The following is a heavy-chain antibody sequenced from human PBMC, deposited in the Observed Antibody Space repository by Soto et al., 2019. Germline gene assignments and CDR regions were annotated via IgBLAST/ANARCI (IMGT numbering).Heavy chain of an antibody. J-gene: IGHJ3*02. CDR3: ARDQRDDYGVLKGPVSAFDI. D-gene: IGHD4-17*01. CDR1: GFTFSSYW. V-gene: IGHV3-7*01. Sequence: GGSLRLSCAASGFTFSSYWMGWVRQAPGKGLEWVANIKQDGSEKYYVDSVKGRFTISRDNAKNSLYLQMNSLRAEDTAVYYCARDQRDDYGVLKGPVSAFDIWGQGTMVTVSS. CDR2: IKQDGSEK.